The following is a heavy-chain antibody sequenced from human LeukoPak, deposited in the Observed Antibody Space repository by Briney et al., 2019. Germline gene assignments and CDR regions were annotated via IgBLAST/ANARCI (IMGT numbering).Heavy chain of an antibody. J-gene: IGHJ4*02. CDR1: GFTFSSYS. CDR3: ARVGGVVPAAMGPFDY. V-gene: IGHV3-21*01. CDR2: ISSSSSYI. D-gene: IGHD2-2*01. Sequence: GGSLRLSCAASGFTFSSYSMNWVRQAPGKGLEWVSSISSSSSYIYYADSVKGRFTISRDNAKNSLYLQMNSLRAGDTAVYYCARVGGVVPAAMGPFDYWGQGTLVTVSS.